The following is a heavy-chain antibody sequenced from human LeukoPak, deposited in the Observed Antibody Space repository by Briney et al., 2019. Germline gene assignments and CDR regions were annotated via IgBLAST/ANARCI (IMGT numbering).Heavy chain of an antibody. CDR1: GFTFFAYD. CDR3: AKDESGGSYGSDY. J-gene: IGHJ4*02. D-gene: IGHD1-26*01. Sequence: GGSLRLSCAASGFTFFAYDMGWVRQAPGKGLEWVSAISGSGGSTYYADSVKGRFTISRDNSKNTLYLQMNSLRAEDTAVYYCAKDESGGSYGSDYWGQGTLVTVSS. V-gene: IGHV3-23*01. CDR2: ISGSGGST.